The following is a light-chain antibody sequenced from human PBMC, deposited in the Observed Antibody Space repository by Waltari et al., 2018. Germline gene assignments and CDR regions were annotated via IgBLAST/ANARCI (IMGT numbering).Light chain of an antibody. V-gene: IGLV1-40*01. CDR3: QSYDTSLSVV. J-gene: IGLJ3*02. CDR1: GSNIGAGYD. Sequence: QSVLTQPPSVSGAPGQRVTISCTGSGSNIGAGYDVHWYHHLPRGAPQLLIYGRSSRPLGVPDRFFGYTAGNSASLAIIGLRAEDEGDYYCQSYDTSLSVVFGGGTKLTVL. CDR2: GRS.